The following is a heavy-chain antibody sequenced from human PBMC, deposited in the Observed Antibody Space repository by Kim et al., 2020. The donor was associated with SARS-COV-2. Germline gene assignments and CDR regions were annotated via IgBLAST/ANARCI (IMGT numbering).Heavy chain of an antibody. CDR3: ATSTCSSTSCYISGLYYYYYGMDV. Sequence: ASVKVSCKASGYTFTSYGISWVRQAPGQGLEWMGWISAYNGNTNYAQKLQGRVTMTTDTSTSTAYMELRSLRSDDTAVYYCATSTCSSTSCYISGLYYYYYGMDVWGQGTTVTVSS. CDR2: ISAYNGNT. D-gene: IGHD2-2*02. CDR1: GYTFTSYG. J-gene: IGHJ6*02. V-gene: IGHV1-18*04.